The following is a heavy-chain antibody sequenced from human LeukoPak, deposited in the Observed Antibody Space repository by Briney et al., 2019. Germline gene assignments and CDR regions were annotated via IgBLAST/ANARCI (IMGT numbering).Heavy chain of an antibody. CDR1: GFTFSSYW. CDR2: ISSSSYI. J-gene: IGHJ4*02. Sequence: GGSLRLSCAASGFTFSSYWMSWVRQAPGKGLEWVSSISSSSYIYYADSVKGRFTISRDNAKNSLYLQMNSLRAEDTAVYYCASQVRGVMGAPTVDYWGQGTLVTVSS. CDR3: ASQVRGVMGAPTVDY. D-gene: IGHD3-10*01. V-gene: IGHV3-21*01.